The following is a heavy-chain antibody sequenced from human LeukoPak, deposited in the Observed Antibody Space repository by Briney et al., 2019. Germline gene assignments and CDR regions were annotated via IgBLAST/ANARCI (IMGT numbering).Heavy chain of an antibody. V-gene: IGHV4-39*07. CDR2: IYYTGNT. CDR3: ARERIAMSALTGPPYYGMDV. J-gene: IGHJ6*02. D-gene: IGHD6-19*01. Sequence: SETLSLTCTVSGGSIGSGNYYWGWIRQPPGKGLEWIGSIYYTGNTYYNPSLKSRVTISVDTSKSQFSLKLSSVTAADAAVYNCARERIAMSALTGPPYYGMDVWGQGTTVTVS. CDR1: GGSIGSGNYY.